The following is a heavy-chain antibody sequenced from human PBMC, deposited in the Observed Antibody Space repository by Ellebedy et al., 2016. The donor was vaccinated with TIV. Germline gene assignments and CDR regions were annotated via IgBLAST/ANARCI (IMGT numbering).Heavy chain of an antibody. D-gene: IGHD6-19*01. CDR3: AGGYSSGWTDY. CDR1: GGSISSYY. CDR2: IYTSGNT. Sequence: MPSETLSLTCTVSGGSISSYYWNWIRQPAGKGLEWIGRIYTSGNTNYNPSLKSRVTMSVDTSKNQFSLKLSSVTAADTAVYYFAGGYSSGWTDYWGQGTLVTVSS. J-gene: IGHJ4*02. V-gene: IGHV4-4*07.